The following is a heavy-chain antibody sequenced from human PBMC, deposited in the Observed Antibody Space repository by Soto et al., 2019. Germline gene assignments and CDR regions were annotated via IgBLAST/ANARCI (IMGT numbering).Heavy chain of an antibody. CDR2: ISAYNGAT. D-gene: IGHD2-15*01. V-gene: IGHV1-18*01. J-gene: IGHJ5*02. CDR1: GYTFSNYG. CDR3: ARGVAVIAATPPQENNWFDP. Sequence: QVHLVQSVAEVKKPGASVKVSCKASGYTFSNYGITWVRQAPGQGLEWMGWISAYNGATSYAQKFQGRGTMTTDTSTKAAYVELRSLTADDTALYFCARGVAVIAATPPQENNWFDPWGQGTLVTVSS.